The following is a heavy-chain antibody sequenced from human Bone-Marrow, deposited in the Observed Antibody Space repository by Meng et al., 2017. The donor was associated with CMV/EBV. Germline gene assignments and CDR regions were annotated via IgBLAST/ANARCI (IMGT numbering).Heavy chain of an antibody. CDR2: IYGGGNT. CDR3: ARDPGATVN. D-gene: IGHD1-26*01. Sequence: VRLVGSGGGVVQPGVSLILSCAASGFTVSSNYMSWVRQAPGKGLEWVSVIYGGGNTYYTDSVKGRFTISRDNSKNTLYLQMNSLRAEDTAVYYCARDPGATVNWGQGTLVTVSS. CDR1: GFTVSSNY. V-gene: IGHV3-66*01. J-gene: IGHJ4*02.